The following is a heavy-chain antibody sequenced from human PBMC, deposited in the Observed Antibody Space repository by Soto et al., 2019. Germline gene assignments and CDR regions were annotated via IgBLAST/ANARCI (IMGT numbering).Heavy chain of an antibody. CDR2: IYHSGST. J-gene: IGHJ5*02. CDR1: SGSISSSNW. D-gene: IGHD4-17*01. CDR3: ARVGYGDYENWFDP. V-gene: IGHV4-4*02. Sequence: SETLSLTCAVSSGSISSSNWWSWVRQPPGKGLEWIGEIYHSGSTNYNPSLKSRVTISVDKSKNQFSLKLSSVTAADTAVYYCARVGYGDYENWFDPWGQGTLVTVSS.